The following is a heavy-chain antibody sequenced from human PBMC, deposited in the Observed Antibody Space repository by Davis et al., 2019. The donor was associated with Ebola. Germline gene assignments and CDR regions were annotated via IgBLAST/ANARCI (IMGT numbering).Heavy chain of an antibody. D-gene: IGHD6-13*01. CDR1: GLTFSSYW. Sequence: GESLKISCAASGLTFSSYWMNWVRQAPGEGLEWVSYIGPSGSDIAYADSVRGRFTISRDNAKNSLYLEMNSLRAEDTGVYYCAKDRGVAAANPFDSWGQGVLVTVSS. CDR2: IGPSGSDI. J-gene: IGHJ4*02. CDR3: AKDRGVAAANPFDS. V-gene: IGHV3-21*05.